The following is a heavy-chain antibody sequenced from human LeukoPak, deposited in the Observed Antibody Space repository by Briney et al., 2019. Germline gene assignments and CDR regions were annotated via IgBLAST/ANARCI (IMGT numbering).Heavy chain of an antibody. J-gene: IGHJ4*02. V-gene: IGHV3-21*01. CDR3: ARDPYYDILTGLFDY. CDR1: GFTFSSYS. Sequence: PGGSLRLSCAASGFTFSSYSMNWVRQAPGKGLEWVSSISSSSSYIYYADSMKGRFTISRDNAKNSLYLQMNSLRAEDTAVYYCARDPYYDILTGLFDYWGQGTLVTVSS. CDR2: ISSSSSYI. D-gene: IGHD3-9*01.